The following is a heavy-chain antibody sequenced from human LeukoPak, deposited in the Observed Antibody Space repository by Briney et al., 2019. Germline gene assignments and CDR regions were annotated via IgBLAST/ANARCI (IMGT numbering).Heavy chain of an antibody. CDR3: TRDRGAYNLYDY. D-gene: IGHD1-1*01. Sequence: GGSLRLSCTASGVTFGDYAMSWIRQAPGKGREWVGFIRSKAYGETADYAASVKGRFTISRDDSKAIAYLQMNSLKTEDTAVYHCTRDRGAYNLYDYWGQGTLVTVSS. J-gene: IGHJ4*02. CDR2: IRSKAYGETA. CDR1: GVTFGDYA. V-gene: IGHV3-49*03.